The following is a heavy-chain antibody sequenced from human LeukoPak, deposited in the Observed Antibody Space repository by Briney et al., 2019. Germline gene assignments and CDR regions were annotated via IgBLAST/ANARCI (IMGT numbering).Heavy chain of an antibody. V-gene: IGHV3-23*01. J-gene: IGHJ4*02. CDR3: AKDSSSWYRYHFDY. CDR1: GFTFSSYA. D-gene: IGHD6-13*01. Sequence: GGSLRLSCAASGFTFSSYAMSWVRQAPGKGREWVSAVSGSGGSTYYADSVKGRFTISRDNSKNTLYLQMNSLRAEDTAVYYCAKDSSSWYRYHFDYWGQGTLVTVSS. CDR2: VSGSGGST.